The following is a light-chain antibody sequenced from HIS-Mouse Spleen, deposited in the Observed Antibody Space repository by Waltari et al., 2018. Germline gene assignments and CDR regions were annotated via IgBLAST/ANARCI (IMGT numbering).Light chain of an antibody. J-gene: IGLJ1*01. CDR3: CSYAGSSTFV. CDR1: SSYVGRYHL. V-gene: IGLV2-23*01. CDR2: EGS. Sequence: QSALTQPASVSGSPGQSITISCTGTSSYVGRYHLFSWYQQHPGKAPKLMIYEGSKRPSGVSNRFSGSKSGNTASLTISGLQAEDEADYYCCSYAGSSTFVFGTGTKVTVL.